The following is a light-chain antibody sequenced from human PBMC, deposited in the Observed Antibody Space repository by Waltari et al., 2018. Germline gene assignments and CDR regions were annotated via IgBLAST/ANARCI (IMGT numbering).Light chain of an antibody. V-gene: IGKV1-33*01. CDR2: AAS. CDR1: QHIYNY. Sequence: DLQMTQSPSSLSASVGDRVTITCQASQHIYNYLNWYQQKPGKAPKLLIYAASNLQTGVPSRFSGGGSGTDFTFVISNLQPEDIATYYCQQYEGLPRTFGQGTKLEMK. J-gene: IGKJ2*02. CDR3: QQYEGLPRT.